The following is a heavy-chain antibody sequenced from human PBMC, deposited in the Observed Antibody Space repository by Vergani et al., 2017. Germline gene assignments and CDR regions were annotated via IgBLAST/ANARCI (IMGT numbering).Heavy chain of an antibody. CDR1: GGSISSYY. D-gene: IGHD3-3*01. CDR2: IYYSGTT. Sequence: QVQLQESGPGLVKPSQTLSLTCTVSGGSISSYYWSWIRQPPGKGLEWIGFIYYSGTTNYNPSLKSRVTISVDTSKNQFSLKLSSVTAADTAVYYCARFRLCRSFWSVYYPDAFDIWGQGTMVTVSS. CDR3: ARFRLCRSFWSVYYPDAFDI. J-gene: IGHJ3*02. V-gene: IGHV4-59*01.